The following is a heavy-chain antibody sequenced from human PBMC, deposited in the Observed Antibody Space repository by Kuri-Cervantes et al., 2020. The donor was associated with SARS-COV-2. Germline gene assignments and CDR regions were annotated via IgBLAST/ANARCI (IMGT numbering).Heavy chain of an antibody. V-gene: IGHV4-59*12. CDR1: GVSISSYY. Sequence: GSLRLSCTVSGVSISSYYWSWIRQPPGKGLEWIGYIYYSGSTNYNPSLKSRVTISVDTSKNQFSLKLSSVTAADTAVYYCAREGGITIFGVVTTYYFDYWGQGTLVTVSS. CDR3: AREGGITIFGVVTTYYFDY. CDR2: IYYSGST. J-gene: IGHJ4*02. D-gene: IGHD3-3*01.